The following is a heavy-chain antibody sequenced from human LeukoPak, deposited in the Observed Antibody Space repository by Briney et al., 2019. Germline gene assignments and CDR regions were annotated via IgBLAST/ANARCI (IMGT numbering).Heavy chain of an antibody. CDR3: AIGCYYDSSGYCGFDY. J-gene: IGHJ4*02. V-gene: IGHV3-66*01. Sequence: PGGSLRLSCAASGFTVSSNYMSWVRQAPGKGLEWVSVIYSGGSTYYADSVKGRFTISRDNSKNTLYLQMNSLRAEDTAMYYCAIGCYYDSSGYCGFDYWGQGTLVTVSS. CDR1: GFTVSSNY. D-gene: IGHD3-22*01. CDR2: IYSGGST.